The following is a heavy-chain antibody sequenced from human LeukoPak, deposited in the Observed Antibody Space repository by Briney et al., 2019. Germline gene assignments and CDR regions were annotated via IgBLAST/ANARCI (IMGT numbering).Heavy chain of an antibody. J-gene: IGHJ6*02. CDR1: KFTFSNYG. CDR3: AKVGARNYYYYGMDV. V-gene: IGHV3-30*18. CDR2: ISYDGSNK. Sequence: PGGSLRLSCTASKFTFSNYGMHWVRQAPGKGLEWVAVISYDGSNKYYADSVKGRFTISRDNSKNTLYLQMNSLRAEDTAVYYCAKVGARNYYYYGMDVWGQGTTVTVSS. D-gene: IGHD3-3*01.